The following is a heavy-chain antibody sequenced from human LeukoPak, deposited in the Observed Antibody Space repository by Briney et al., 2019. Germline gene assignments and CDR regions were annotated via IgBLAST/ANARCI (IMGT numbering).Heavy chain of an antibody. V-gene: IGHV1-24*01. J-gene: IGHJ4*02. D-gene: IGHD6-19*01. Sequence: ASVKVSCKVSGYSLSDLSIHWVREAPGEGLEWMGGFDSENNKMVYSQKFQGRVTMTEDTSATSLRSEDTAVCFCATDRVYRSSGRSWGFFDYWGQGTLVIVSS. CDR2: FDSENNKM. CDR1: GYSLSDLS. CDR3: ATDRVYRSSGRSWGFFDY.